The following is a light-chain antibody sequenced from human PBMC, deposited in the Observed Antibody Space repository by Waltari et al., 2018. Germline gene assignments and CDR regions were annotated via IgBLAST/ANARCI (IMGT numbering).Light chain of an antibody. J-gene: IGLJ2*01. CDR1: NPNTGSNT. CDR2: NNK. Sequence: QSVLTQPPSASETPGPSVTIPCPGSNPNTGSNTVNWSRPPPGTAPTNLIHNNKQRPSGVPDRFSGSKSGTSASLAISGLQSDDEADYYCATWDDSLRGPVFGGGTKLTVL. V-gene: IGLV1-44*01. CDR3: ATWDDSLRGPV.